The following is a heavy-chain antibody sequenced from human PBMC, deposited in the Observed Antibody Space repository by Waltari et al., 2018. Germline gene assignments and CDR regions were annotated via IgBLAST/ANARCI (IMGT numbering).Heavy chain of an antibody. D-gene: IGHD2-2*01. CDR1: GFTFSSYG. CDR2: ISYDGSNK. V-gene: IGHV3-30*18. CDR3: AKDGGCSSTSCFYYYYGMDV. J-gene: IGHJ6*02. Sequence: QVQLVESGGGVVQPGRSLRLSCAASGFTFSSYGMHWVRQAPGKGLEWVAVISYDGSNKYYADAVKGRFTISRDNSKNTLYLQMNSLRAEDTAVYYCAKDGGCSSTSCFYYYYGMDVWGQGTTVTVSS.